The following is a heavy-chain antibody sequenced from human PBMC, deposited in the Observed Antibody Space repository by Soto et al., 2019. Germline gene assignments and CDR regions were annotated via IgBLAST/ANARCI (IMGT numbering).Heavy chain of an antibody. Sequence: EVQLVESGGGLVQPGGSLRLSCAASGFALNTYWMTWVRQAPGKGLEWVANIKQDRSDKYYVDSVKGRFTISRDNAQNSLHLQMNSLRAEDTAVYYCARDRCTSATCFPDYWGQGTLVTVSS. V-gene: IGHV3-7*01. J-gene: IGHJ4*02. CDR3: ARDRCTSATCFPDY. CDR1: GFALNTYW. CDR2: IKQDRSDK. D-gene: IGHD2-2*01.